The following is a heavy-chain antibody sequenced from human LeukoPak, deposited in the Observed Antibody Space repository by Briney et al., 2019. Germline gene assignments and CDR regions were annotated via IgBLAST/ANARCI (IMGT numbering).Heavy chain of an antibody. CDR3: AKSPISSALGGWFDP. CDR2: ISSAGVST. J-gene: IGHJ5*02. D-gene: IGHD6-13*01. V-gene: IGHV3-23*01. CDR1: GFTLNNFG. Sequence: GGSLRLSCAASGFTLNNFGMSWVRQAPGKGLEWVSAISSAGVSTYYADSVKGRFTISRDNSKNTLYLQMNSLRAEDTAVYYCAKSPISSALGGWFDPWGQGILVSVSS.